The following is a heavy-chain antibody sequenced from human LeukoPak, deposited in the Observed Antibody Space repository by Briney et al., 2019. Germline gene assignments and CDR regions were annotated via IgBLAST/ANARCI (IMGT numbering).Heavy chain of an antibody. CDR1: GFTFSSYE. CDR3: AREKVNWFDS. CDR2: IGDRTTNR. V-gene: IGHV3-48*03. J-gene: IGHJ5*01. Sequence: GGSLRLSCAAAGFTFSSYEINWVRQAPGKGLEWVSYIGDRTTNRYYADSVKGRFTISRDNAKNSSYLQMDSLRVEDTAVYYCAREKVNWFDSWGQGTLVIVSS.